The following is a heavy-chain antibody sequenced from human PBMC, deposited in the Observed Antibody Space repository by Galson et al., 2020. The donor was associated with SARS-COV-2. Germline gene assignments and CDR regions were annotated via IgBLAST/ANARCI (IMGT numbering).Heavy chain of an antibody. J-gene: IGHJ6*02. CDR1: GGSISSGDYY. CDR2: IYHSGST. Sequence: ETSETLSLTCTVSGGSISSGDYYWTWIRQHPGKGLEWIGYIYHSGSTYYNPSLKSRVTISVDTSKNQFSLKLSSVTAADTAVHYCARQNIPYYYGMDVGGQGTTVTVSS. CDR3: ARQNIPYYYGMDV. V-gene: IGHV4-31*03.